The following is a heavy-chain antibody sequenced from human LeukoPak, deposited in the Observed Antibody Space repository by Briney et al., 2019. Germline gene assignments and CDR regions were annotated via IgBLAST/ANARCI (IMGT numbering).Heavy chain of an antibody. CDR3: AREYQLLFGLWFDP. CDR1: GGSISSGDYY. D-gene: IGHD2-2*01. Sequence: PSQTLSLTCTVSGGSISSGDYYWSWIRQPPGKGLEWIGYIYHSGSTYYNPSLKSRVTISVDRSKNQFSLKLSSVTAADTAVYYCAREYQLLFGLWFDPWGQGTLVTVSS. J-gene: IGHJ5*02. CDR2: IYHSGST. V-gene: IGHV4-30-4*01.